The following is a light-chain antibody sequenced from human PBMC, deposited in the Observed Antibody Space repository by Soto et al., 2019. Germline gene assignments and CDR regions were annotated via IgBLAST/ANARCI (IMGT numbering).Light chain of an antibody. J-gene: IGKJ4*01. CDR3: QQYSSSPPGT. V-gene: IGKV3-20*01. Sequence: EIVLTQSPGTLSLSPGERATLSCRASQSVSSSYLAWYQQKPGQAPRLLMYGASSRATGIPDRFSGSGSGTDFTLTISRREPEDFAVYYCQQYSSSPPGTVGGGTKVEIK. CDR2: GAS. CDR1: QSVSSSY.